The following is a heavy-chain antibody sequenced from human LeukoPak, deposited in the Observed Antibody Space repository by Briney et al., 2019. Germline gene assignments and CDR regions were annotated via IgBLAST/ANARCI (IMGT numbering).Heavy chain of an antibody. V-gene: IGHV1-18*04. J-gene: IGHJ3*02. D-gene: IGHD3-22*01. Sequence: ASVKVSCKASGYTFTSYYMHWVRQAPGQGLEWMGWISAYNGSTNYAQKLQGRVTMTTDTSTSTAYMELRSLRSDDTAVYYCARDVAITMIVVVITTRAFDIWGQGTMVTVSS. CDR1: GYTFTSYY. CDR2: ISAYNGST. CDR3: ARDVAITMIVVVITTRAFDI.